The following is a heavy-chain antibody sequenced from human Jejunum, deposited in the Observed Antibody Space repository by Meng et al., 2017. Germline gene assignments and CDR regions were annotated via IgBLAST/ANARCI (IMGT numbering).Heavy chain of an antibody. CDR1: GFTFSDYY. Sequence: GESLKISCRASGFTFSDYYMSWIRQAPGKGLEWISHIINTGSSTYHADSVKGRFTISRDNAKNSLYLEMNSLRAEDTAVYYCARDPIKYYDALTGFYQPGYFDYWGLGTLVTVSS. D-gene: IGHD3-9*01. J-gene: IGHJ4*02. CDR2: IINTGSST. V-gene: IGHV3-11*01. CDR3: ARDPIKYYDALTGFYQPGYFDY.